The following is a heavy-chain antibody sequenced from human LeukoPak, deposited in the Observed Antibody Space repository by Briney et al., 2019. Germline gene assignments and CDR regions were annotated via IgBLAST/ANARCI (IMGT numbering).Heavy chain of an antibody. V-gene: IGHV4-31*03. Sequence: SQTLSLTCTVSGGSISSGGYYWSWIRQYPGKGLEWIGYIYYSGSTYYNPSLKSRVVISIDTSKNQFPPKLSSVTAADTAVYYCARAAADQNNWFDPWGQGTPVTVS. J-gene: IGHJ5*02. CDR1: GGSISSGGYY. CDR3: ARAAADQNNWFDP. D-gene: IGHD6-13*01. CDR2: IYYSGST.